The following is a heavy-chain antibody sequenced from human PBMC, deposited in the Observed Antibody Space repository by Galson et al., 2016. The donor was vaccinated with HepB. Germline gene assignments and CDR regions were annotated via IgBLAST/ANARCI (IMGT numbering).Heavy chain of an antibody. CDR2: INWNGGST. CDR3: ARVFCSGGYCYRGYYYGMDV. J-gene: IGHJ6*02. D-gene: IGHD2-15*01. V-gene: IGHV3-20*04. Sequence: SLRLSCAASGFIFDDYGMTWVRQVPGKGLEWVSGINWNGGSTGYADSVKGRFTISRDNAKNSLYLQMNSRRAEDTALYYCARVFCSGGYCYRGYYYGMDVWGQGTTVTVSS. CDR1: GFIFDDYG.